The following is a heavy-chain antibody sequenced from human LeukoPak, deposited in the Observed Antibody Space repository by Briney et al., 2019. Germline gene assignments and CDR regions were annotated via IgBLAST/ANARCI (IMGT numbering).Heavy chain of an antibody. D-gene: IGHD6-19*01. Sequence: GGSLRLSCAASGFTINSNYLSWVRQAPGKGLEWVSVIYSGGDTYYADSVKDRFTISRDNSKNTLFLQMNSLRAEDTAVYYCARDRSSAVAGYHFDNWGQGTLVTVSS. CDR3: ARDRSSAVAGYHFDN. CDR1: GFTINSNY. V-gene: IGHV3-66*01. CDR2: IYSGGDT. J-gene: IGHJ4*02.